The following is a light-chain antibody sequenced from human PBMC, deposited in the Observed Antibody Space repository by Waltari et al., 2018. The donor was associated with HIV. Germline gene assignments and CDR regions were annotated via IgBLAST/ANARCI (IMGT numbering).Light chain of an antibody. CDR2: YAS. J-gene: IGKJ4*01. Sequence: TQSADFLSVATKEKVTIAGRASQSIGSNLHWYQQNPGHSPRLLITYASQPFSGVPSRFSGSGSGTAFTLTIHSLEPDDASTYFCHPSSSLPLTFGGGTKVETK. V-gene: IGKV6-21*01. CDR3: HPSSSLPLT. CDR1: QSIGSN.